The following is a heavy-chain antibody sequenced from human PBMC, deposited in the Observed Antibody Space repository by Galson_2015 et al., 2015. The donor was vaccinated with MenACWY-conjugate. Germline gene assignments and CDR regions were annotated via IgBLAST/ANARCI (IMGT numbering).Heavy chain of an antibody. Sequence: LSFSSSFFPFPLSLLPFFLSPPSQGLEWVSSISSSSSYIYYADSVKGRFTISRDNAKNSLYLQMNSLRAEDTAVYYCATDLVGRVAATGWGQGTQVTVSS. J-gene: IGHJ4*02. CDR2: ISSSSSYI. V-gene: IGHV3-21*01. D-gene: IGHD1-26*01. CDR1: FFPFPLSL. CDR3: ATDLVGRVAATG.